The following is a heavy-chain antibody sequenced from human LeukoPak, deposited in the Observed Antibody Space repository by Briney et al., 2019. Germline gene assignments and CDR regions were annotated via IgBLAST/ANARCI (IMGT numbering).Heavy chain of an antibody. J-gene: IGHJ4*02. Sequence: GRSLRLSCAASGFTFSSYAMHWVRQAPGKGLEWVAVISYDGSNKYYADSVKGRFTISKDNSKKTLYLQMNSLRAEDTAVYYCASRKDTPHLPDYWGQGTLVTVSS. D-gene: IGHD5-18*01. CDR3: ASRKDTPHLPDY. CDR2: ISYDGSNK. V-gene: IGHV3-30-3*01. CDR1: GFTFSSYA.